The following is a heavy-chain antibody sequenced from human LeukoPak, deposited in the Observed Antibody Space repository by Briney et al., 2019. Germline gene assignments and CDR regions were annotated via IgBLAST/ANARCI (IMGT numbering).Heavy chain of an antibody. CDR1: GGTFSSYA. Sequence: SVKVSCKASGGTFSSYAISWVRQAPGQGLEWMGGIIPIFGTANYAQKFQGRVTITTDESTSTAYMELSSLRSEDTAVYYCAREGDYYDSGGNFDYWGQGTLVTVSS. CDR3: AREGDYYDSGGNFDY. V-gene: IGHV1-69*05. CDR2: IIPIFGTA. J-gene: IGHJ4*02. D-gene: IGHD3-22*01.